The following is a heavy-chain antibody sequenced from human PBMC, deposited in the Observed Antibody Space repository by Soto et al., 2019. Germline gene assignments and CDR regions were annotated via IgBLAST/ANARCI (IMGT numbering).Heavy chain of an antibody. CDR2: INPSGGST. J-gene: IGHJ5*02. CDR1: GYTFTSYY. Sequence: GASVKVSCKASGYTFTSYYMHWVRQAPGQGLEWMGIINPSGGSTSYAQKFQGRVTMTRDTSTSTVYMELSSLRSEDTAVYYCARAWTSHITIFGVVRDNWFDPWGQGTLVTVSS. CDR3: ARAWTSHITIFGVVRDNWFDP. V-gene: IGHV1-46*01. D-gene: IGHD3-3*01.